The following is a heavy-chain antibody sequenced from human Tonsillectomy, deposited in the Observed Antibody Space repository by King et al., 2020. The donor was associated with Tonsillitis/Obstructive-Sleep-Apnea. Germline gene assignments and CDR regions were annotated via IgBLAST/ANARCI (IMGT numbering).Heavy chain of an antibody. CDR3: ARVPKRGYCSSTSCPDAFDI. V-gene: IGHV1-46*01. J-gene: IGHJ3*02. CDR1: GYTFTSYY. CDR2: INPSGGST. D-gene: IGHD2-2*01. Sequence: VQLVESGAEVKKPGASVKVSCKASGYTFTSYYMHWVRQAPGHGLEWMGIINPSGGSTSYAQKFQGRVTMTRDTSTSTVYMELSSLRSEDTAVYYCARVPKRGYCSSTSCPDAFDIWGQGTMVTVSS.